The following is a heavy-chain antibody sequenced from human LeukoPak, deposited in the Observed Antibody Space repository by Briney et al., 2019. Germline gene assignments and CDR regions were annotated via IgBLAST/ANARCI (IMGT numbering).Heavy chain of an antibody. Sequence: PGGSLRLSCAPSGFTFSAYAMHWVRQSPGKGLEWVAVISYDGNKIYYADSVKGRFTISRDNSKNTLYLQMNSLRSEDTAIYYCAKRGDSSGYPAYFDYRGQGTLVTVSS. J-gene: IGHJ4*02. CDR3: AKRGDSSGYPAYFDY. CDR1: GFTFSAYA. D-gene: IGHD3-22*01. CDR2: ISYDGNKI. V-gene: IGHV3-30*18.